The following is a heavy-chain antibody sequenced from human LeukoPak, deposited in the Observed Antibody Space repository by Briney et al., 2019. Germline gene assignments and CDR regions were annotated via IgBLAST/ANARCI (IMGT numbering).Heavy chain of an antibody. CDR2: ISVSGGST. V-gene: IGHV3-23*01. D-gene: IGHD1-26*01. CDR1: RFTPSGDG. Sequence: TPCPSPAPSRFTPSGDGISWGSEAPRKGVGWGSGISVSGGSTYSTDSVKGRFPISRDNAKNSLYLQMNSLRAEDTAVYYCARFSPLEGAIDYWGQGTLVTVSS. J-gene: IGHJ4*02. CDR3: ARFSPLEGAIDY.